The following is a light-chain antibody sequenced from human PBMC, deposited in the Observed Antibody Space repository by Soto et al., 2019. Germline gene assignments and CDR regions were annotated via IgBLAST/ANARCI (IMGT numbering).Light chain of an antibody. J-gene: IGKJ1*01. CDR1: QSISSW. CDR2: KAS. CDR3: QQYNSYSLT. V-gene: IGKV1-5*03. Sequence: IQMPPSPSTLSTTVGDSVPMPSLASQSISSWLAWYQQKPGKAPKLLIYKASSLESGVPSRFSGSGSGTEFTLTISSLQPDDFATYYCQQYNSYSLTFGQGTKVDIK.